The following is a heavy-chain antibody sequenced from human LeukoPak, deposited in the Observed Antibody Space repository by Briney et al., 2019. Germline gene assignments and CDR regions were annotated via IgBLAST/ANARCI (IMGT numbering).Heavy chain of an antibody. CDR3: ARAGNDYCDWTWLVEGDYYYGMDV. Sequence: ASVKVSCKASGYTFTSYYMHWVRQAPGQGLEWMGIINPSGGSTSYAQKFKGRVTMTRDTSTSTVYMELSSLRSEDTAVYYCARAGNDYCDWTWLVEGDYYYGMDVWGQGTTVTVSS. D-gene: IGHD4-17*01. CDR2: INPSGGST. V-gene: IGHV1-46*01. CDR1: GYTFTSYY. J-gene: IGHJ6*02.